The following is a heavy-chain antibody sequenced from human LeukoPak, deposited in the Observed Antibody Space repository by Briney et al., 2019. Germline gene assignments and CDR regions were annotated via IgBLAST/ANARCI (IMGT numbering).Heavy chain of an antibody. Sequence: SETLSLTCTVSGGSISSYYWSWIRQPAGKGLEWIGRIYTSGSTNYNPSLKSRVTMSVDTSKNQFSLKLSSVTAADTAVYYCARDGAYYDILTGYVRFDYWGQGTLVTASS. V-gene: IGHV4-4*07. CDR2: IYTSGST. J-gene: IGHJ4*02. CDR3: ARDGAYYDILTGYVRFDY. CDR1: GGSISSYY. D-gene: IGHD3-9*01.